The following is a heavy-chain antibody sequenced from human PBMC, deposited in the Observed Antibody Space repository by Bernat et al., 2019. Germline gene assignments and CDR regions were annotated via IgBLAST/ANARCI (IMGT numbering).Heavy chain of an antibody. J-gene: IGHJ4*02. CDR1: GFTFSSYA. CDR2: ISYDGSNK. Sequence: QVQLVESGGGVVQPGRSLRLSCAASGFTFSSYAMHWVRQAPGKGLEWVAVISYDGSNKYYADSVKGRFTISRDNSKNTLYLQMNSLGAEDTAVYHCARDGGSGWYGPFDYWGQRTLVTVSS. CDR3: ARDGGSGWYGPFDY. V-gene: IGHV3-30-3*01. D-gene: IGHD6-19*01.